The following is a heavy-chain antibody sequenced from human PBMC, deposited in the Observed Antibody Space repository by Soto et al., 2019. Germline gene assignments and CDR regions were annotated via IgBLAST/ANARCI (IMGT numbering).Heavy chain of an antibody. V-gene: IGHV5-51*01. J-gene: IGHJ6*02. CDR3: ARHGIYYDSSGYYPSPIYYYYYYGMDV. CDR1: GYSFTSYW. CDR2: IYPGDSDT. D-gene: IGHD3-22*01. Sequence: GASLKISCKGSGYSFTSYWIGWVRQMPGKGLEWMGIIYPGDSDTRYSPSFQGQVTISADKSISTAYLQWSSLKASDTAMYYCARHGIYYDSSGYYPSPIYYYYYYGMDVWGQGTTVTVSS.